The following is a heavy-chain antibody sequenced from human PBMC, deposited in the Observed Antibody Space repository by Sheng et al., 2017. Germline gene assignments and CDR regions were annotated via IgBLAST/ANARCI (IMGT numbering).Heavy chain of an antibody. CDR2: INPNSGGT. D-gene: IGHD1-26*01. CDR3: ARDRSEXWXLPYYMDV. J-gene: IGHJ6*03. CDR1: RYTFTDYY. Sequence: QVQLVQSGAEVKKPGASVKVSCKASRYTFTDYYIHWVRQAPGQGLEWMGWINPNSGGTNYAQKFQGRVTMTRDTSISTAYMELSRLRSDDTAVYYCARDRSEXWXLPYYMDVWGQGTTVTVSS. V-gene: IGHV1-2*02.